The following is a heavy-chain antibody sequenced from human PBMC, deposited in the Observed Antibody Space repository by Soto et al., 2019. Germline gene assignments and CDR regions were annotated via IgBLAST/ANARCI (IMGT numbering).Heavy chain of an antibody. Sequence: QVQLVQSGAEVKKSGASVKVSCKASGYTFTGYYIHWVRQAPGQGLEWMGGIIPIFGTANYAQKFQGRVTITADKSTSTAYMELSSLRSEDTAVYYCASRVGYCSGGSCSWGYNWFDPWGQGTLVTVSS. V-gene: IGHV1-69*06. CDR3: ASRVGYCSGGSCSWGYNWFDP. D-gene: IGHD2-15*01. CDR2: IIPIFGTA. CDR1: GYTFTGYY. J-gene: IGHJ5*02.